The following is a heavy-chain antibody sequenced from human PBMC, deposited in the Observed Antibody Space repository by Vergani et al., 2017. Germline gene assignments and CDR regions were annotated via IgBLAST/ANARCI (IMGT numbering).Heavy chain of an antibody. CDR2: LCPSGST. D-gene: IGHD3/OR15-3a*01. J-gene: IGHJ4*02. V-gene: IGHV4-4*07. CDR1: GDPISYWC. CDR3: ATGAGPLDI. Sequence: QVQMQESGPGLVKTSETLSLTCSASGDPISYWCWSWLRQPAGKGLEWIGRLCPSGSTNYKPSLKGRVTMSIDTSKNQFSLKLTSVTAADTAVYYCATGAGPLDIWGQGTLVTVSS.